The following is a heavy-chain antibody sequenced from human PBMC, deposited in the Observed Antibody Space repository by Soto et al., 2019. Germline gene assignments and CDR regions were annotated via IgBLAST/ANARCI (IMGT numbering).Heavy chain of an antibody. V-gene: IGHV4-30-2*01. D-gene: IGHD6-13*01. CDR1: GGSISSVGYS. Sequence: SETLSLTCAVSGGSISSVGYSWSWIRQPPGKGLEWIGYIYHSGSSYYNTSLKSRVTISVDRSKKQFSLKLSSVTAAETAVYSCARVVAAAATALFDXWGQGTLFTVS. J-gene: IGHJ4*02. CDR2: IYHSGSS. CDR3: ARVVAAAATALFDX.